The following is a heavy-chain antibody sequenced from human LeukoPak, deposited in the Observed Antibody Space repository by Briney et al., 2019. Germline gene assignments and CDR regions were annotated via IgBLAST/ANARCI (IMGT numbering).Heavy chain of an antibody. J-gene: IGHJ6*03. CDR3: ASQIPGYSSSSSLYYYYYMDV. CDR1: GYTFTGYY. CDR2: INPNSGGT. Sequence: GASVNVSCKASGYTFTGYYMHWVRQAPAQGLEWMGWINPNSGGTKYTQKFQGRVTMTRDTSISTAYMELSRLRSDDTAVYYCASQIPGYSSSSSLYYYYYMDVWGKGTTVTVSS. V-gene: IGHV1-2*02. D-gene: IGHD6-13*01.